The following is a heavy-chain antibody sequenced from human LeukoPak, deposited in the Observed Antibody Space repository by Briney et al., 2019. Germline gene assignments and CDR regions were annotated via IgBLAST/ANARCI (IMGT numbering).Heavy chain of an antibody. V-gene: IGHV4-39*01. CDR1: GGSISSSSYY. CDR3: ARLRPESSGSFRGGGFAY. J-gene: IGHJ4*02. D-gene: IGHD1-26*01. CDR2: IYYSGST. Sequence: SETLSLTCTVSGGSISSSSYYWGWIRQPPGKGLEWIGSIYYSGSTYYNPSLKRRVTISVDTSMTQFSLKLSSVTVADTAVYYCARLRPESSGSFRGGGFAYSGQGTLVTVSS.